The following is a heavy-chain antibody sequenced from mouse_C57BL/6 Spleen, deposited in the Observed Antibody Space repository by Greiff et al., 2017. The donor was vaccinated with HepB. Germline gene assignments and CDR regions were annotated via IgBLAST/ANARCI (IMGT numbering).Heavy chain of an antibody. J-gene: IGHJ4*01. D-gene: IGHD1-1*01. V-gene: IGHV1-66*01. Sequence: QVQLQQSGPELVKPGASVKISCKASGYSFTSYYIHWVKQRPGQGLEWIGWLYPGSGNTKYNEKFKGKATLSADKSSSTAYMQLSSLTSEDSAVYYCAREEYYGSSRKYAMDYWGQGTSVTVSS. CDR1: GYSFTSYY. CDR3: AREEYYGSSRKYAMDY. CDR2: LYPGSGNT.